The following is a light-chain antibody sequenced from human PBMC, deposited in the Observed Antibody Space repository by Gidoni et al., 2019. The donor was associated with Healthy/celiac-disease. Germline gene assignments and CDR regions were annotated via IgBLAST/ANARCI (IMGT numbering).Light chain of an antibody. J-gene: IGLJ1*01. V-gene: IGLV2-14*01. Sequence: SALPQPAPVSGPLGQSLTISCTGTSSDVGGYNYVSWYQQHPGKAPKLMIYDVSNRPSGVSNRFSGSKSGNTASLTISGLQAEDEADYYCSSYTSSSTLLYVFGTGTKVTVL. CDR1: SSDVGGYNY. CDR2: DVS. CDR3: SSYTSSSTLLYV.